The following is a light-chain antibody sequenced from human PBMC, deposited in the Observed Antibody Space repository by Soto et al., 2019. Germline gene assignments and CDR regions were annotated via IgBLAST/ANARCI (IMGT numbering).Light chain of an antibody. Sequence: DIQMTQSPSSLSASVGDRVTITCRASESIARHLTWYQQKPGNAPKLLIYAASSLQNGGPSSFRGGRSGTDFTLTIINLQHEDFSTYYCQQSYSALSITFGQGTRLEIK. CDR3: QQSYSALSIT. CDR2: AAS. CDR1: ESIARH. V-gene: IGKV1-39*01. J-gene: IGKJ5*01.